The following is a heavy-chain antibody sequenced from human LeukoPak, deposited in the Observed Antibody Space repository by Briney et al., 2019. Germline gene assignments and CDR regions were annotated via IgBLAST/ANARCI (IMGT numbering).Heavy chain of an antibody. Sequence: GGSLRLSCAASGFTFSSYAMHWVRQAPGKGLEWVAVISYDGSNKYYADSVKGRFTISRDNSKNTLYLQMNSLRAEDTAVYYCARDSEYRYCSSTSCYTGFDYWGQGTLVTVSS. D-gene: IGHD2-2*02. V-gene: IGHV3-30-3*01. CDR3: ARDSEYRYCSSTSCYTGFDY. J-gene: IGHJ4*02. CDR1: GFTFSSYA. CDR2: ISYDGSNK.